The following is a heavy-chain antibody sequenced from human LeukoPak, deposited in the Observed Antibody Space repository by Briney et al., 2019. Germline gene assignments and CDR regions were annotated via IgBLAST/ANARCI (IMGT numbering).Heavy chain of an antibody. Sequence: GGSLRLSCAASGFTLSTHWMIWVRQAPGKGLEWVANVKQDGSEKYYVDSVKGRFTISRVNAKNSLYLQMNSLRAEDTAVYYCATWRAAHLFDFWGQGTLVTVSS. CDR2: VKQDGSEK. CDR3: ATWRAAHLFDF. J-gene: IGHJ4*02. V-gene: IGHV3-7*01. CDR1: GFTLSTHW. D-gene: IGHD6-6*01.